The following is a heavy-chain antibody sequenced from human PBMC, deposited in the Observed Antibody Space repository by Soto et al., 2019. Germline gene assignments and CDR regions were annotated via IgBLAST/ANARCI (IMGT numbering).Heavy chain of an antibody. D-gene: IGHD5-18*01. V-gene: IGHV3-21*01. Sequence: GGSLRLSCAASGFTFSSYSMNWVRQAPGKGLEWVSSISSSSSYIYYADSVKGRFTISRDNAKNSLYLQMNSLRAEDTAVYYCARDWRDTAMVRPFDYWGQGTLVTVSS. CDR3: ARDWRDTAMVRPFDY. J-gene: IGHJ4*02. CDR2: ISSSSSYI. CDR1: GFTFSSYS.